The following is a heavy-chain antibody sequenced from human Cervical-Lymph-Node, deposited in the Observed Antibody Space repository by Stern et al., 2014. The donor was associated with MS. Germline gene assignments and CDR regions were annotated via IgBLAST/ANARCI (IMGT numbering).Heavy chain of an antibody. J-gene: IGHJ2*01. CDR3: AGMVRDDWYFDL. V-gene: IGHV1-24*01. D-gene: IGHD3-10*01. CDR1: GYTLTELS. Sequence: QVQLVQSGAEVKKPGASVKVSCKVSGYTLTELSMHWVRQAPGKGREWMGGFDPEDGETIYAQKFQGRVTMTEDTSTDAAYMELSSLRSEDTAVYYCAGMVRDDWYFDLWGRGTLVTVSS. CDR2: FDPEDGET.